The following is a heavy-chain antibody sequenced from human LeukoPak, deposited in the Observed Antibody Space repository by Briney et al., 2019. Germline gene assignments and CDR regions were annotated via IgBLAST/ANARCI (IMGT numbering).Heavy chain of an antibody. V-gene: IGHV1-2*02. J-gene: IGHJ4*02. D-gene: IGHD4-11*01. CDR3: ARAHMTTVTLGDY. CDR2: INPNSGDT. CDR1: GYTLTDYY. Sequence: ASVKVSCKASGYTLTDYYIHWVRQAPGQGLEWMGWINPNSGDTNYAQKFQGRVTLTRDTPISTVYMEVSRLRSDDTAVYYCARAHMTTVTLGDYWGQGSLVTVSS.